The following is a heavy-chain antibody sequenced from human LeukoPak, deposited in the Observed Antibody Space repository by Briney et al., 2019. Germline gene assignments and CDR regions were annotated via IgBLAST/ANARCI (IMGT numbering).Heavy chain of an antibody. CDR3: ARDSAFDI. J-gene: IGHJ3*02. CDR2: IRFDGSNK. CDR1: GFTFSDYG. V-gene: IGHV3-30*02. Sequence: PGGSLRLSCAASGFTFSDYGMHWVRQAPGKGLEWVAFIRFDGSNKYYADSVKGRFTISRDNAKNSLYLQMNSLRAEDTAVYYCARDSAFDIWGQGTMVTVSS.